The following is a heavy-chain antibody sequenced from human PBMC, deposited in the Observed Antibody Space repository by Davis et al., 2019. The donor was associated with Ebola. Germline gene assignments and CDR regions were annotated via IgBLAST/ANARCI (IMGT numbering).Heavy chain of an antibody. CDR1: GFTFSSYW. V-gene: IGHV3-7*01. CDR2: IKQDGSEK. D-gene: IGHD6-19*01. CDR3: ARRDRGWGGNDY. J-gene: IGHJ4*02. Sequence: GESLKISCAASGFTFSSYWMRCVRQAPGKGLEWVANIKQDGSEKYYVDSVKGRFTISRDNAKNSLYLQMNSLRAEDTAVYYCARRDRGWGGNDYWGQGTLVTVSS.